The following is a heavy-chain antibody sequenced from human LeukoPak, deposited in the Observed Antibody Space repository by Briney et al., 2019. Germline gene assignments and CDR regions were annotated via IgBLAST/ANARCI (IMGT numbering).Heavy chain of an antibody. D-gene: IGHD3-3*01. CDR1: GDSIISNRHY. V-gene: IGHV4-61*09. Sequence: PSETLSLTCTVSGDSIISNRHYWSWIRQPAGKGLEWIGHIYSSGNTKYNPSLKSRLTVSIDSSKNQFSLILTSVTAADTAVYYCARVALITIHENDAFDIWGQGTVVTVSS. CDR2: IYSSGNT. CDR3: ARVALITIHENDAFDI. J-gene: IGHJ3*02.